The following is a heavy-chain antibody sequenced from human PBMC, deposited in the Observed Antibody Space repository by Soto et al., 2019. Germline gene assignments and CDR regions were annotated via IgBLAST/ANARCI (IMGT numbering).Heavy chain of an antibody. V-gene: IGHV4-59*01. J-gene: IGHJ4*02. Sequence: SETLSLTCSVSGDTIPSDYWNWIRQPPGKRLEWIGYIYYSGTTNSNPSLKSRVTISVDTSKNQFSLQLTSVTAADTAVYYCARDLRGDYVGYFDYWGQGALVTV. CDR3: ARDLRGDYVGYFDY. D-gene: IGHD4-17*01. CDR2: IYYSGTT. CDR1: GDTIPSDY.